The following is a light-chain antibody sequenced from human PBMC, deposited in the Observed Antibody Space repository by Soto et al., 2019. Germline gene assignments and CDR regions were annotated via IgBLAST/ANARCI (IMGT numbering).Light chain of an antibody. Sequence: DVVMTQSPLSLPVTLGQSASLSCRSSQSLISSDGNTYLIWFQQRPGQSPRRLIYQVSNRDPGVPDRFSGSGSGTDFTLKISRVEAEDVGVYYCMQNTHWPGTLGQGTKVDIK. CDR1: QSLISSDGNTY. J-gene: IGKJ1*01. V-gene: IGKV2-30*01. CDR3: MQNTHWPGT. CDR2: QVS.